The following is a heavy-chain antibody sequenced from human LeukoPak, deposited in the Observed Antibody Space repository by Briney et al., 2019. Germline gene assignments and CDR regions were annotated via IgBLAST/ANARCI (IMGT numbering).Heavy chain of an antibody. D-gene: IGHD2-15*01. Sequence: PGGSLRLSCAASGFIFSDYYMSWIRQAPGKGLEWISYISSSSSYTKYADSVKGRFTISRDNAKNSLYLQMNSLRVEDTAVYYCARDPRYCSGGSCYSVWVHVADSWGQGTLVTVSS. J-gene: IGHJ4*02. V-gene: IGHV3-11*06. CDR1: GFIFSDYY. CDR3: ARDPRYCSGGSCYSVWVHVADS. CDR2: ISSSSSYT.